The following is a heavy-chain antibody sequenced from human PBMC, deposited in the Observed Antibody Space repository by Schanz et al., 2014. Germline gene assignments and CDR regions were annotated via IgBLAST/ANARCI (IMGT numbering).Heavy chain of an antibody. Sequence: DVQLVESGGGLVQPGKSLRLSCAASGFTFDEFAMHWVRQSPGKGLEWVSAINTGVNTYYADSVRGRFTMSRDNSKNTLYLQMNSLRAEDTAVYYCAKGRFGELSAFDIWGQGTMVTVSS. D-gene: IGHD3-10*01. J-gene: IGHJ3*02. CDR3: AKGRFGELSAFDI. V-gene: IGHV3-23*04. CDR1: GFTFDEFA. CDR2: INTGVNT.